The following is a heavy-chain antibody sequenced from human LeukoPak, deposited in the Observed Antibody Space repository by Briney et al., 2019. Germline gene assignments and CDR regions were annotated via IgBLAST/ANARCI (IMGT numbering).Heavy chain of an antibody. V-gene: IGHV4-39*07. J-gene: IGHJ5*02. CDR2: IYYSGST. CDR1: GGSISTSSYY. D-gene: IGHD3-10*01. CDR3: ARADVRDDYVNSGEFDP. Sequence: PSETLSLTCTVSGGSISTSSYYWGWIRQPPGKGLEWIGNIYYSGSTHYNPSLKSRVTTSIDTSKNQFSLKLSSVTAADTAVYYCARADVRDDYVNSGEFDPWGQGTLVTVSS.